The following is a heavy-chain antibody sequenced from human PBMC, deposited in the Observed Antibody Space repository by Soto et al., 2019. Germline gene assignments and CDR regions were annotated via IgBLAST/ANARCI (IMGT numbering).Heavy chain of an antibody. CDR1: GGTFSRYT. V-gene: IGHV1-69*04. CDR3: ARDSGYGDDAFDI. J-gene: IGHJ3*02. D-gene: IGHD5-12*01. Sequence: SVKVSCKACGGTFSRYTISWVRQAPGQGLEWMGRIIPILGIANYAQKFQGRVTITADKSTSTAYMELSSLRSEDTAVYYCARDSGYGDDAFDIWGQGTMVTVSS. CDR2: IIPILGIA.